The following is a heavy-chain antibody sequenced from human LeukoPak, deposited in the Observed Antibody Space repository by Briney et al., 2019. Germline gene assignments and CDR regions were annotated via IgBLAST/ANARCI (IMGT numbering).Heavy chain of an antibody. D-gene: IGHD6-13*01. CDR1: GGTFSSYA. CDR3: ARDPQLSSNFDY. CDR2: INPNSGGT. V-gene: IGHV1-2*06. Sequence: ASVKVSCKASGGTFSSYAIGWVRQAPGQGLEWMGRINPNSGGTNYAQKFQGRVTMTRDTSISTAYMELSRLRSDDTAAYYCARDPQLSSNFDYWGQGTLVTVSS. J-gene: IGHJ4*02.